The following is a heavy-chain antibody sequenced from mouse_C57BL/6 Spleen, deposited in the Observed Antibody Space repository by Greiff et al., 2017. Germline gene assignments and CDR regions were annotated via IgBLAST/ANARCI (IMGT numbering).Heavy chain of an antibody. CDR1: GYTFTDYY. CDR3: ARWITTVPFAY. CDR2: INPNNGGT. J-gene: IGHJ3*01. V-gene: IGHV1-26*01. D-gene: IGHD1-1*01. Sequence: EVQLQQSGPELVKPGASVKISCKASGYTFTDYYMNWVKQSHGKSLEWIGDINPNNGGTSYNQKFKGKATLTVDKSSSTAYMELRSLTSEDSAVYYCARWITTVPFAYWGQGTLVTVSA.